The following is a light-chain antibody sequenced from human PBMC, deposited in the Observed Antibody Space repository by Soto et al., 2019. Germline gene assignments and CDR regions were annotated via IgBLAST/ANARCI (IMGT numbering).Light chain of an antibody. Sequence: DIQITQSPSTLSASVGDRVTITCRASQSISNWLAWYQQKPGKAPKSLLYKAPNLQSGVPSKFSGSGSGTEFTLTISSLQPDDFATYYCQQDDSYPLAFGGGTRVDIK. CDR2: KAP. J-gene: IGKJ4*01. CDR3: QQDDSYPLA. V-gene: IGKV1-5*03. CDR1: QSISNW.